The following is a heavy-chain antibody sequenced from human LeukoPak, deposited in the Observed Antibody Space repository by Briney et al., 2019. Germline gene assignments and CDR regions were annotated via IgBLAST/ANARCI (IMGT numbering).Heavy chain of an antibody. D-gene: IGHD3-10*01. CDR3: ARGVTAARGFDY. Sequence: GGSLRLSCAASGFTFSSYGMHWVRQAPGKGLEWMAVIWYDGSNKYYADSVKGRFTISRDNSKNTLYLQMNSLRAEDTAVYYCARGVTAARGFDYWGQGTLVTVSS. V-gene: IGHV3-33*08. J-gene: IGHJ4*02. CDR2: IWYDGSNK. CDR1: GFTFSSYG.